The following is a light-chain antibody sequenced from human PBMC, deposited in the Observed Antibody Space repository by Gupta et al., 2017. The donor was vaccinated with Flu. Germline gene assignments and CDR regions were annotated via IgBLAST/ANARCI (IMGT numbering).Light chain of an antibody. J-gene: IGLJ2*01. CDR2: QNN. V-gene: IGLV3-1*01. Sequence: IYQNNKRPSGIPERFSGSNSGNTATXTIRETXAMDEADYYCQAWNSRVFGGGTKLXVL. CDR3: QAWNSRV.